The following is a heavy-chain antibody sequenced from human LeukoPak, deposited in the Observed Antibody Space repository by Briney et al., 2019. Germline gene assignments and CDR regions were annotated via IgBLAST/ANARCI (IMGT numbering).Heavy chain of an antibody. V-gene: IGHV3-23*01. Sequence: PGGSLRLSCAASGFTFPSYAMSWVRQAPGKGLAWVSALSGSGLTTFYADSVKGRFTISRDNSNNMVDLQMNSLRVEDTAVYYCVRAVGVSARGYLDLWGRGTLVTVSS. CDR2: LSGSGLTT. CDR3: VRAVGVSARGYLDL. CDR1: GFTFPSYA. J-gene: IGHJ2*01. D-gene: IGHD2-8*01.